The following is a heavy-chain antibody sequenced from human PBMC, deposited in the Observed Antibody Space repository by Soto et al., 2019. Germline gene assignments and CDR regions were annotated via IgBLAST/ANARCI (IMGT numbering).Heavy chain of an antibody. CDR2: INPSGGST. J-gene: IGHJ6*02. V-gene: IGHV1-46*01. CDR3: ARCALEGNYYYYGMDV. D-gene: IGHD3-3*01. CDR1: GYTFTSYY. Sequence: GASVKVSCKASGYTFTSYYMHWVRQAPGQGLEWMGIINPSGGSTSYAQKFQGRVTMTRDTSTSTVYMELSSLRSEDTAVYYCARCALEGNYYYYGMDVWGQGTTVTVSS.